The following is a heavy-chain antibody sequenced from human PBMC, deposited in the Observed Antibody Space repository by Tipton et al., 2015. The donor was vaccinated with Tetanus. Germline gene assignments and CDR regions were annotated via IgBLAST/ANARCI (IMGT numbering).Heavy chain of an antibody. D-gene: IGHD2-8*02. CDR2: IYFQGST. J-gene: IGHJ1*01. CDR3: AGVTAQRTELYFEH. CDR1: GGSISDKKYY. Sequence: TLSLTCAVSGGSISDKKYYWGWIRQPPGKGLEWIASIYFQGSTYYSPSLKSRVTIAVDTSQNLFSLRLTSVTAADTAVYYCAGVTAQRTELYFEHWGQGTQVTVSS. V-gene: IGHV4-39*02.